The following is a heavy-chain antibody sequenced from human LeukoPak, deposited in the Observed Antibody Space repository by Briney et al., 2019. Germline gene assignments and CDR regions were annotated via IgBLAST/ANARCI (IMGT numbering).Heavy chain of an antibody. V-gene: IGHV4-34*01. CDR1: GGSFSGYY. J-gene: IGHJ4*02. CDR3: ARGYDSSGYYSDY. D-gene: IGHD3-22*01. CDR2: INHSGST. Sequence: SETLSLTCAVYGGSFSGYYWSWIRQPPGKGLEWIGEINHSGSTNYNPSLKSRVTISVGTSKNQFSLKLSSVTAADTAVYYCARGYDSSGYYSDYWGQGTLVTVSS.